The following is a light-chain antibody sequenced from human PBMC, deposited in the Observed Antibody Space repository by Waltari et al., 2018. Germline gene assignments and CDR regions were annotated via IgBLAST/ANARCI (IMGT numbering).Light chain of an antibody. CDR1: SSDIGGYDG. CDR2: EVS. Sequence: QSALTQPPSVSKSLGQSVTISCTGTSSDIGGYDGVSWYQHHSGTAPRLLIYEVSKRPSGVSDRFSVSKSGNTASLTISGLQTEDEADYYCVSSRSGSTFVFGSGTKLTVL. J-gene: IGLJ6*01. CDR3: VSSRSGSTFV. V-gene: IGLV2-18*02.